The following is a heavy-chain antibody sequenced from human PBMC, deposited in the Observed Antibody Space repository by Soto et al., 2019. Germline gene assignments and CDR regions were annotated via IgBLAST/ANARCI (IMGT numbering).Heavy chain of an antibody. CDR1: GDSISSGGYY. V-gene: IGHV4-31*03. CDR3: AREGGSYSPFFDY. CDR2: IYYSGTT. J-gene: IGHJ4*02. D-gene: IGHD1-26*01. Sequence: PSETLSLTCTVSGDSISSGGYYWSWIRQHPGKGLEWIGFIYYSGTTSYNPSLKSRVSISVDVSKNQFSLKLNSVTAADTGVYFCAREGGSYSPFFDYWGQGTLVTVSS.